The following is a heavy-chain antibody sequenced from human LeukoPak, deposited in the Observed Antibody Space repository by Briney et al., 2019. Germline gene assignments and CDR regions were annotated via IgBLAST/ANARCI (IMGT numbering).Heavy chain of an antibody. D-gene: IGHD5-18*01. J-gene: IGHJ4*01. CDR3: ARAGYSYGIISYFDS. CDR2: VST. Sequence: SETLSLTCTVSGGSISSSSHYWGWIRQPPGKGLEWIGVSTYYNPSLKNRVTISRDTSKNQFSLKLSSVTAADTAIYYCARAGYSYGIISYFDSWGQGSLVTVSS. CDR1: GGSISSSSHY. V-gene: IGHV4-39*01.